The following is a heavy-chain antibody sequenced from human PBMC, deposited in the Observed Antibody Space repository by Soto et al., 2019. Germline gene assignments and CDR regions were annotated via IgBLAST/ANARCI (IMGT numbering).Heavy chain of an antibody. CDR3: ARGGDGYNPMTYYYYGMDV. CDR2: IIPIFGTA. D-gene: IGHD5-12*01. Sequence: QVHLVQSGAEVKKPGSSVKVSCKASGGTFSSYAISWVRQAPGQGLEWMGGIIPIFGTANYAQKFQGRVTITADESTSTAYMELSSLRSEDTAVYYCARGGDGYNPMTYYYYGMDVWGQGTTVTVSS. CDR1: GGTFSSYA. J-gene: IGHJ6*02. V-gene: IGHV1-69*01.